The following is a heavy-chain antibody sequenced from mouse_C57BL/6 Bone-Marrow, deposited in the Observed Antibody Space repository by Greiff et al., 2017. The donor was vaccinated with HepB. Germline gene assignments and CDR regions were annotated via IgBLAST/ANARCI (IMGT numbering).Heavy chain of an antibody. CDR1: GYTFTSYW. CDR3: ASGGSSFYYAMDY. D-gene: IGHD1-1*01. CDR2: IDPSDSYT. Sequence: QVQLQQPGAELVKPGASVKLSCKASGYTFTSYWMQWVKQRPGQGLEWIGEIDPSDSYTNYNQKLKGKATLTVDTSSSTAYMQLSSLTSEDSAVYDCASGGSSFYYAMDYWGQGTSVTVSS. V-gene: IGHV1-50*01. J-gene: IGHJ4*01.